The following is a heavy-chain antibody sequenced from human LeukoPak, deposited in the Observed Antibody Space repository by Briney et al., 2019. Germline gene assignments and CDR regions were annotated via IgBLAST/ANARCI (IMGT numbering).Heavy chain of an antibody. Sequence: SETLSLTCTVSGGSINSQYWSWIRQPAGKGLEWIGRMYTNGESDYNPSLKSRVTMSVDTSKNQFSLKLSSVTAADTAVYYCALRITIFGVAGDYWGQGTLVTVSS. D-gene: IGHD3-3*01. CDR1: GGSINSQY. CDR3: ALRITIFGVAGDY. V-gene: IGHV4-4*07. CDR2: MYTNGES. J-gene: IGHJ4*02.